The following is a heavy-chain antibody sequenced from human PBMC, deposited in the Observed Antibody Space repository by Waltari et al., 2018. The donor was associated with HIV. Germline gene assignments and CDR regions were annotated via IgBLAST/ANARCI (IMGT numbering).Heavy chain of an antibody. CDR2: ISYDGRHI. CDR3: AKEGWDLLEFGYYFDS. CDR1: GFTFDNYG. D-gene: IGHD1-26*01. J-gene: IGHJ4*01. V-gene: IGHV3-30*18. Sequence: QVQLVESGGGVVQPGGSLRLSCVASGFTFDNYGIHWVRQAPGKGLDWVASISYDGRHIYYADSVNGRFTISRDNSKNTVDLQMTSLRPEDTTVYSCAKEGWDLLEFGYYFDSWGQGTLVTVSS.